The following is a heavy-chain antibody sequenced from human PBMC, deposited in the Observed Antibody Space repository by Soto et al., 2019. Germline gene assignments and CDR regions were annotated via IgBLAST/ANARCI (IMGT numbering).Heavy chain of an antibody. CDR1: GYPISSYY. CDR3: ARGVATIGP. J-gene: IGHJ5*02. Sequence: EPLSLTCGVLGYPISSYYWGWTRHHPGKGREWQWYIYYSGSTTYNPSFKSRVTISVDTPKNHFSLKRTSVTAADTAVYYCARGVATIGPWGQGPLLT. D-gene: IGHD1-26*01. CDR2: IYYSGST. V-gene: IGHV4-59*01.